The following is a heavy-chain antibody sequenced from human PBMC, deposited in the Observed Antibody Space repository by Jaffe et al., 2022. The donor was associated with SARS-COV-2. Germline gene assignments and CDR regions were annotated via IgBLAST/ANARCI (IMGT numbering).Heavy chain of an antibody. D-gene: IGHD1-26*01. CDR2: ISSSSSYI. V-gene: IGHV3-21*01. CDR3: ARDPDEWGYFDY. CDR1: GFTFSSYS. Sequence: EVQLVESGGGLVKPGGSLRLSCAASGFTFSSYSMNWVRQAPGKGLEWVSSISSSSSYIYYADSVKGRFTISRDNAKNSLYLQMNSLRAEDTAVYYCARDPDEWGYFDYWGQGTLVTVSS. J-gene: IGHJ4*02.